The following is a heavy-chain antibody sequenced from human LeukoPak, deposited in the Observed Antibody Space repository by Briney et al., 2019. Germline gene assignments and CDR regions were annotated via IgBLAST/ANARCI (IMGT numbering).Heavy chain of an antibody. CDR2: IYYSGST. Sequence: SETLSLTCTVSGGSVSSGSYYWSWIRQPPGKGLEWIGYIYYSGSTNYNPSLKSRVTISVDTSKNQFSLKLSSVTAADTAVYYCARGTTVVTPSASDIWGQGTMVTVSS. J-gene: IGHJ3*02. CDR1: GGSVSSGSYY. CDR3: ARGTTVVTPSASDI. D-gene: IGHD4-23*01. V-gene: IGHV4-61*01.